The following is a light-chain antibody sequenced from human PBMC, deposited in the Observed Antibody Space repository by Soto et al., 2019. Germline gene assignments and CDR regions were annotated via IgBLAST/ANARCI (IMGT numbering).Light chain of an antibody. CDR3: QQYNGYSTWT. CDR2: KAS. Sequence: DIQLTQSPSFLSASVGDRITITCRASQGISSYLAWYQQKPGKAPKLLIYKASSLESGVPSRFSGSGSGTEFTLTISSLQPDDFATYYCQQYNGYSTWTFGQGTKVDIK. V-gene: IGKV1-5*03. J-gene: IGKJ1*01. CDR1: QGISSY.